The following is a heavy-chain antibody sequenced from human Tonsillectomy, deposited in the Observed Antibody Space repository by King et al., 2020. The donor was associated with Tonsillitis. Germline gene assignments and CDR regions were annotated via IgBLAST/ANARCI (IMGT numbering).Heavy chain of an antibody. CDR3: ARDHQQWLVSDY. J-gene: IGHJ4*02. V-gene: IGHV3-11*06. D-gene: IGHD6-19*01. CDR2: IISSSSYT. Sequence: QLVQSGGGLVKPGGSLRLSCAASGFTFSDYYMSWIRQAPGKGLEWVSYIISSSSYTNYADSVKGRFTISRDNDKKSLYLQMNSLRAEDTAVYYCARDHQQWLVSDYWGQGTLVTVSS. CDR1: GFTFSDYY.